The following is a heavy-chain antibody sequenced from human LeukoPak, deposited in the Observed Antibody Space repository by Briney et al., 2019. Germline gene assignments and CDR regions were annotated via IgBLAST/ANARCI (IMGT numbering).Heavy chain of an antibody. D-gene: IGHD2-15*01. Sequence: ASVKVSCKASGYTFTGYYMHWVRQAPGQGLEWMGWINPNSGGTNYAQKFQGRVTMTRDTSISTAYMELSRLRSDDTAVYYCARRPSYCSGGSCYYLGYFQHWGQGTLVTVSS. CDR1: GYTFTGYY. CDR2: INPNSGGT. J-gene: IGHJ1*01. CDR3: ARRPSYCSGGSCYYLGYFQH. V-gene: IGHV1-2*02.